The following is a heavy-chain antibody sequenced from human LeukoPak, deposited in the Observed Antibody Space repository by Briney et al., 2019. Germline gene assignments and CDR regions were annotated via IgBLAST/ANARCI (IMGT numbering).Heavy chain of an antibody. Sequence: ASVKVSCKASGYTFTGYYMHWLRQAPGQGLEWMGWINPNSGGTNYAQKSQGRVTMTRDTSISTAYMELSRLRSDDTAVYYCARYSGSYQGSFDYWGQGTLVTVSS. J-gene: IGHJ4*02. D-gene: IGHD1-26*01. CDR3: ARYSGSYQGSFDY. V-gene: IGHV1-2*02. CDR1: GYTFTGYY. CDR2: INPNSGGT.